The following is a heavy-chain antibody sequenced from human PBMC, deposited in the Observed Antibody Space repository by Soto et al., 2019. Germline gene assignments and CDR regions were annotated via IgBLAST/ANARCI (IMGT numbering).Heavy chain of an antibody. CDR3: ARSCSTDYYYYMDV. Sequence: SETLSLTCAVYGGSFSGYYWSWIRQPPGKGLEWIGEINHSGSTNYNPSLKSRVTISVDTSKNQFSLKLSSVTAADTAVYYCARSCSTDYYYYMDVWGKGTTVTVSS. J-gene: IGHJ6*03. CDR2: INHSGST. V-gene: IGHV4-34*01. D-gene: IGHD2-15*01. CDR1: GGSFSGYY.